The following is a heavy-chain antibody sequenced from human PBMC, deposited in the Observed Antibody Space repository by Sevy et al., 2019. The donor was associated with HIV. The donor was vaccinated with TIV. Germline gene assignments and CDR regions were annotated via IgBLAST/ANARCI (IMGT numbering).Heavy chain of an antibody. CDR3: YTVMRRFSDPKVWFFDF. Sequence: GGSLRLSCAVSGFTFHNAWMNWVRQTPGKGLEWVGRVKSKTDGGTTDYAAPVKGRFTILRADSNDKVYLQMDSLKTGDNADYECYTVMRRFSDPKVWFFDFWGQGTLVTVSS. V-gene: IGHV3-15*07. D-gene: IGHD2-21*01. CDR1: GFTFHNAW. J-gene: IGHJ2*01. CDR2: VKSKTDGGTT.